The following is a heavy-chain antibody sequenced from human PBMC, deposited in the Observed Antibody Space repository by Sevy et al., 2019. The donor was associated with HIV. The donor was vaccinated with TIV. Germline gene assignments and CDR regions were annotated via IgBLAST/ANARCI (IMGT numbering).Heavy chain of an antibody. CDR2: INTNSGNP. Sequence: GESLKISCKASGDTFSGSALGWVRQAPGQGLEWMGWINTNSGNPTYAQGFKGRFVFSLDTSVRMAYLQISSLKAEDTAVYYCARSRQYTIFGVVSAEASIYFDQWGQGTLVTVSS. D-gene: IGHD3-3*01. CDR1: GDTFSGSA. J-gene: IGHJ4*02. V-gene: IGHV7-4-1*04. CDR3: ARSRQYTIFGVVSAEASIYFDQ.